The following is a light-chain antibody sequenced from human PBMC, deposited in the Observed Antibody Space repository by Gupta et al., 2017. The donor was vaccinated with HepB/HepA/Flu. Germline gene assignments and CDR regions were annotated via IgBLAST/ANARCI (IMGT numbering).Light chain of an antibody. CDR1: SSDVGAYKY. V-gene: IGLV2-14*03. CDR3: SSYISSSTYV. CDR2: DVI. J-gene: IGLJ1*01. Sequence: QSALTQPASVSGSPGQSITISCTGTSSDVGAYKYVSWYQQHPGKAPKLMIYDVINRPSGVSNRFSGSKSGNTASLTISGLQAEDEADYYCSSYISSSTYVFGSGTKVTVL.